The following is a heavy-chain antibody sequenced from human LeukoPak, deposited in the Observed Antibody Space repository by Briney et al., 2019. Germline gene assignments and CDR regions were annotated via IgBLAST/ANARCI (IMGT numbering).Heavy chain of an antibody. V-gene: IGHV1-3*04. CDR3: ASFSASTYYYAFDY. Sequence: GASVKVSCKASGYTFISYAMHWVRQAPGQRLEWMGWINTGNGNTKYSQKFQGRVTITRDTSASTAYMELSSLRSEDTAVYYCASFSASTYYYAFDYWGQGILVTVSS. CDR2: INTGNGNT. CDR1: GYTFISYA. J-gene: IGHJ4*02. D-gene: IGHD3-22*01.